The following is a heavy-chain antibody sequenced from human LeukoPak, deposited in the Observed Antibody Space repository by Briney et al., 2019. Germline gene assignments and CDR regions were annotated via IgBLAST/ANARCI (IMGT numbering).Heavy chain of an antibody. CDR3: ARLITTYFDY. V-gene: IGHV3-7*01. CDR2: IKQDGSEK. D-gene: IGHD1-14*01. Sequence: PGGSLRLSCAGSGFTFSSYWMSWVRQAPGKGLEWVANIKQDGSEKFYVDSVKGRFTISRDNAKNSLYLRMNSLRAEDTAVYYCARLITTYFDYWGQGSLVTVSS. CDR1: GFTFSSYW. J-gene: IGHJ4*02.